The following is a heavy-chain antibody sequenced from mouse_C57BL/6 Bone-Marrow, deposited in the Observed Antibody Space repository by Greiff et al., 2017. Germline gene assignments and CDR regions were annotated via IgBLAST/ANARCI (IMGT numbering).Heavy chain of an antibody. CDR1: GYTFTSYW. Sequence: VQLQQPGAELVKPGASVKLSCKASGYTFTSYWMQWVKQRPGHGLEWIGEIDPSDSYTNYNQKFKGKATLPVDTSSSTAYMQLSSLTSESSAVYYCARSFSYWYFDYWGQGTTLTVSS. V-gene: IGHV1-50*01. CDR3: ARSFSYWYFDY. J-gene: IGHJ2*01. CDR2: IDPSDSYT. D-gene: IGHD2-10*01.